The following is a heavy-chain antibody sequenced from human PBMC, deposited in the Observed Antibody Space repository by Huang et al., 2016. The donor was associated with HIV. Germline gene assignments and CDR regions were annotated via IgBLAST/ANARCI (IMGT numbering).Heavy chain of an antibody. D-gene: IGHD3-22*01. V-gene: IGHV5-51*01. CDR3: ARQRRVYYYDSSGYNDY. CDR1: GDSFTNYW. CDR2: INPGDSDI. J-gene: IGHJ4*02. Sequence: EVQLVQSGAEVKKPGESLKISCKGSGDSFTNYWIGWVRQMPGKGLEWMGIINPGDSDISYNPSFQGQVTSSVDKSISTAYLQWSSLKASDTAMYYCARQRRVYYYDSSGYNDYWGQGTLITVSS.